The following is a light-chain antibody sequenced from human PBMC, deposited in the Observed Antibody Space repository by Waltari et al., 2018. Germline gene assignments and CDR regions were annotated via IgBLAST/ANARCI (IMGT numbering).Light chain of an antibody. J-gene: IGLJ3*02. CDR1: SNDVGAYNY. CDR3: CSYTGTYTHWV. CDR2: DVS. Sequence: QSALTQPRSVSGSPGQSVTISCTGTSNDVGAYNYVSWHQQHPGKAPKLMIYDVSKRPSGVPDRFSASKSGNTASLTIYGLQAEDEADYYCCSYTGTYTHWVFGGGTKLTVL. V-gene: IGLV2-11*01.